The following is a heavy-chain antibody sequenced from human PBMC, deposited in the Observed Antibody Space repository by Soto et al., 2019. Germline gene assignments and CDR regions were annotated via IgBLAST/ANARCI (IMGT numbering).Heavy chain of an antibody. D-gene: IGHD1-26*01. CDR1: GYSFTSLD. CDR2: MQPSSGRT. J-gene: IGHJ4*02. Sequence: ASVKVSCKASGYSFTSLDINWVRQTTGQGLEWMGWMQPSSGRTGYAQKFQGRVTMTRDTSINTAYMELSSLTSDDTAFYYCARGVTAGVDYWGQGTLVSVSS. CDR3: ARGVTAGVDY. V-gene: IGHV1-8*01.